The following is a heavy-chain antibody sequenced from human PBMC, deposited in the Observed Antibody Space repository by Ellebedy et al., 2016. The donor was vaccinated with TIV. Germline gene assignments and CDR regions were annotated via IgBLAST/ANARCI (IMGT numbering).Heavy chain of an antibody. CDR1: GFTFSTFA. Sequence: GGSLRLSCTASGFTFSTFAMTWVRQAPGKGLEWVSTISGSGLSTYYGDSVKGRFTISRDNSKNTLYLQMNSLRAEDTAVYYCAKGDYSITMIVVVITCFDYWGQGTLVTVSS. D-gene: IGHD3-22*01. CDR2: ISGSGLST. J-gene: IGHJ4*02. CDR3: AKGDYSITMIVVVITCFDY. V-gene: IGHV3-23*01.